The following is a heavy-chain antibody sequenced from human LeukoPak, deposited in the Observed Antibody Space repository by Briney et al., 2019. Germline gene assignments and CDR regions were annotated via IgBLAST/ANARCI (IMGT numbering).Heavy chain of an antibody. Sequence: GGSLRLSYAASGFTFSSYGMSWVRQAPGKGLEWVSAISGSGGSTYYADSVKGRFTISRDNSKNTLYLQMNSLRAEDTAVYYCAKGQQWLAGYYYYYYMDVWGKGTTVTVSS. J-gene: IGHJ6*03. CDR2: ISGSGGST. CDR3: AKGQQWLAGYYYYYYMDV. D-gene: IGHD6-19*01. CDR1: GFTFSSYG. V-gene: IGHV3-23*01.